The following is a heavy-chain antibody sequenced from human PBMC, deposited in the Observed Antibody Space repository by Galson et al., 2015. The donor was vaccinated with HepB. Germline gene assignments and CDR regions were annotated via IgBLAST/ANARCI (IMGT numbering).Heavy chain of an antibody. D-gene: IGHD3-22*01. V-gene: IGHV1-24*01. CDR2: FDPEDGET. CDR3: ATVPSQRMIVVGPYFDY. J-gene: IGHJ4*02. Sequence: SVKVSCKVSGYTLIELSMHWVRQAPGKGLEWMGGFDPEDGETIYAQKFQGRVTMTEDTSTDTAYMELSSLRSEDTAVYYCATVPSQRMIVVGPYFDYWGQGTLVTVSS. CDR1: GYTLIELS.